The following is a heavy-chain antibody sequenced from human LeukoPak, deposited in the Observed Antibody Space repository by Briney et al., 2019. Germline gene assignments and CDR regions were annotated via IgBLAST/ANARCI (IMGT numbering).Heavy chain of an antibody. V-gene: IGHV3-30*04. CDR3: ARDMFRGPPDFFDY. D-gene: IGHD3-10*02. CDR1: GLTFSDYA. Sequence: TGGSLRLSCAASGLTFSDYAMHWVRQAPGKGLEWVAVISRQGDIQYYAGSVKGRFTISRDDSKNTLFLQMYSLRAEDTAVYYCARDMFRGPPDFFDYWGQGTRVTVSS. J-gene: IGHJ4*02. CDR2: ISRQGDIQ.